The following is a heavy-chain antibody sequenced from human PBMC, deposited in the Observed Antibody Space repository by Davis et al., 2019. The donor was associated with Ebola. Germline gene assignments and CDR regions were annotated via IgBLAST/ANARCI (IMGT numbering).Heavy chain of an antibody. Sequence: PGGSLRPSCTALGSTFGAYAMSWVRQAPGKGLEWVGFIRSKAYGGTTEYAASVKGRFTISRDDSKSIAYLQMNSLKTEDTAVYYCTRWSSGWAFDYWGQGTLVTVSS. V-gene: IGHV3-49*04. CDR3: TRWSSGWAFDY. CDR2: IRSKAYGGTT. J-gene: IGHJ4*02. CDR1: GSTFGAYA. D-gene: IGHD6-19*01.